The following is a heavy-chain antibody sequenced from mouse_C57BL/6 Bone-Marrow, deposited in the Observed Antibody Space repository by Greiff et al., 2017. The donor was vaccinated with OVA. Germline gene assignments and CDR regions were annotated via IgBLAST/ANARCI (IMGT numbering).Heavy chain of an antibody. CDR1: GFTFSSYA. CDR2: ISDGGSYT. J-gene: IGHJ2*01. D-gene: IGHD1-1*01. CDR3: ARDQDYGSAFDY. V-gene: IGHV5-4*01. Sequence: VMLVESGGGLVKPGGSLKLSCAASGFTFSSYAMSWVRQTPEKRLEWVATISDGGSYTYYPDNVKGRFTISRDNAKNNLYLQMSHLKSEDTAMYYCARDQDYGSAFDYWGQGTTLTVSS.